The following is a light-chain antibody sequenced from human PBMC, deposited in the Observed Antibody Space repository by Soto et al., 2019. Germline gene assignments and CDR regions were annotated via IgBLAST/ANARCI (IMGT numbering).Light chain of an antibody. CDR3: QQYDNLPII. V-gene: IGKV1-33*01. Sequence: IPMTQSPSSLSASVGDRVTITCQASQDIRKYLNWYQQKPGKAPKLLIYDASTLETGVPSRFSGSGSGTDFTLTISSLQPEDFATYYCQQYDNLPIIFGQGTRLDIK. J-gene: IGKJ5*01. CDR1: QDIRKY. CDR2: DAS.